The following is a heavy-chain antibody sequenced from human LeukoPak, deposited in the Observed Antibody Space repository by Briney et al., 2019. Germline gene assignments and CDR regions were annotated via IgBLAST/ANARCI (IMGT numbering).Heavy chain of an antibody. D-gene: IGHD3-22*01. V-gene: IGHV1-69*05. CDR1: GGTFSIYD. CDR2: IIPKFDKA. Sequence: ASVKVSCYASGGTFSIYDISWVRQPPGQGLEWMGGIIPKFDKANYAQKFQGRVTITTDESTSTDYMELSSLRSEDTAVYYCARDRDSSGYPEYFQHWGQGTLVTVSS. CDR3: ARDRDSSGYPEYFQH. J-gene: IGHJ1*01.